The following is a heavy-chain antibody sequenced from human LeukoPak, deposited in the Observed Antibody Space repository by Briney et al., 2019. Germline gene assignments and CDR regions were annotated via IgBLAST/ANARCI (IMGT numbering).Heavy chain of an antibody. V-gene: IGHV5-51*01. CDR3: ATCSSTSCYEYSYYYMDV. D-gene: IGHD2-2*01. CDR1: GYSFTSYW. Sequence: GESLKISSKGFGYSFTSYWIGWVRQMPGKGLEWMGIIYPGDSDTRYSPSFQGQVTISADKSISTASLQWSSLKASDTAMYYCATCSSTSCYEYSYYYMDVWGKGTAVSVSS. CDR2: IYPGDSDT. J-gene: IGHJ6*03.